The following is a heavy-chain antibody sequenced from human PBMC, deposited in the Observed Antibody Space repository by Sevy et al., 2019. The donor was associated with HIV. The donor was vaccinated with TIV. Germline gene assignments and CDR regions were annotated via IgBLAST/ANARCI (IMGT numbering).Heavy chain of an antibody. Sequence: GGSLRLSCAASGFTFSGSAMHWVRQASGKGLEWVGRIRSKANSYATAYAASVKGRFTISRDDSKNTAYLQMNSLKTEETAVYYCTRRGAAAGTGVDYWGQGTLVTVSS. CDR3: TRRGAAAGTGVDY. D-gene: IGHD6-13*01. CDR1: GFTFSGSA. V-gene: IGHV3-73*01. CDR2: IRSKANSYAT. J-gene: IGHJ4*02.